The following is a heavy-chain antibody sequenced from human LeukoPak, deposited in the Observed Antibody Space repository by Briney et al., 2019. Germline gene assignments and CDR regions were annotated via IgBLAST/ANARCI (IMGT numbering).Heavy chain of an antibody. V-gene: IGHV3-30-3*01. CDR1: GFTFSSYA. CDR3: ARDPTNGFLDPYYFDY. D-gene: IGHD3-3*01. CDR2: ISYDGSNK. J-gene: IGHJ4*02. Sequence: GGSLRLSCAASGFTFSSYAMHWVRQAPGKGLEWVAVISYDGSNKYYADSVKGRFTISRDNSKNTLYLQMNSLRAEDTAVYYCARDPTNGFLDPYYFDYWGQGTLVTVSS.